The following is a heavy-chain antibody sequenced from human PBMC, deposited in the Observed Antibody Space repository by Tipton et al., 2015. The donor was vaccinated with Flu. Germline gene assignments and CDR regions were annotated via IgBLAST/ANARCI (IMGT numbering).Heavy chain of an antibody. J-gene: IGHJ4*02. CDR1: GGSISSSSYY. V-gene: IGHV4-39*01. CDR2: IYYSGST. CDR3: ARLYRIKLQLLVEQYYFDY. D-gene: IGHD6-19*01. Sequence: TLSLTCTVSGGSISSSSYYWGWIRQPPGKGLEWIGSIYYSGSTYYNPSLKSRATISVDTSKNQFSLKLISVTAADTAVYYCARLYRIKLQLLVEQYYFDYWGQGTLVPVSS.